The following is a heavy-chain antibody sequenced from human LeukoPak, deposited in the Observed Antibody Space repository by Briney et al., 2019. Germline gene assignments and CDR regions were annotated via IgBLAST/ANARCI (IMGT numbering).Heavy chain of an antibody. D-gene: IGHD3-10*01. CDR2: FSGSGGNT. V-gene: IGHV3-23*01. CDR1: GFTFSSYA. J-gene: IGHJ4*02. CDR3: AKDNRYYGSGRPVAFDY. Sequence: GGSLRLSCAASGFTFSSYAMSWVRQAPGKGLEWVSTFSGSGGNTYYADSVKGRFTISRDNSKNTVYLQMNSLRAEDTAVYYCAKDNRYYGSGRPVAFDYWGQGTLVTVSS.